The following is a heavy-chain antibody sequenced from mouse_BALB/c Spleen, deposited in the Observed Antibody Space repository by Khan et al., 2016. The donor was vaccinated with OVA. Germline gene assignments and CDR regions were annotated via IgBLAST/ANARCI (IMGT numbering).Heavy chain of an antibody. CDR3: ARPSYDPRDFEV. CDR2: IAPATGNT. D-gene: IGHD2-3*01. V-gene: IGHV14-3*02. J-gene: IGHJ1*01. CDR1: GFNIKDTY. Sequence: VQLKESGAELVKPGASVKLSCTASGFNIKDTYLHWVKQRPEQGLEWIGRIAPATGNTQYDTKFQGKATITSDTSSNTSYLQFNSLTSEDTAVYYWARPSYDPRDFEVWGAGTTVTVSS.